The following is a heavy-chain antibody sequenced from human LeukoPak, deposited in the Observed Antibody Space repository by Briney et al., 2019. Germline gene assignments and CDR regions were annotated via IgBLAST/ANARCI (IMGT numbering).Heavy chain of an antibody. V-gene: IGHV5-51*01. Sequence: GEFLKISCKGSGYSFTSYWIGWVRQMPGKGLEWMGIIYPGDSDTRYSPSFQGQVTISADKSISTAYLQWSSLKASDTAMYYCARLGYSGYDYRNNWFDPWGQGTLVTVSS. CDR3: ARLGYSGYDYRNNWFDP. D-gene: IGHD5-12*01. J-gene: IGHJ5*02. CDR2: IYPGDSDT. CDR1: GYSFTSYW.